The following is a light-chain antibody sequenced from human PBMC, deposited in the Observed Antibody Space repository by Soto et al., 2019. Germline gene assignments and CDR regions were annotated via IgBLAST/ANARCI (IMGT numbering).Light chain of an antibody. CDR3: QHYNSYSEA. CDR2: KAS. CDR1: QTISSW. Sequence: DIQMNQSPSTLSGSVGDRVTITCRASQTISSWLAWYQQKPGKAPKLLIYKASTLKSGVPSRFSGSGSGTEFTLTISSLQPDCFATYYCQHYNSYSEAFGQGTKVEL. V-gene: IGKV1-5*03. J-gene: IGKJ1*01.